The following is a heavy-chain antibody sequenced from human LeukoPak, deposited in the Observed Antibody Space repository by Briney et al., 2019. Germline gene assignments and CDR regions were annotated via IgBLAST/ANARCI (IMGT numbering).Heavy chain of an antibody. CDR3: AKRPHIVVVPAAPLDY. J-gene: IGHJ4*02. D-gene: IGHD2-2*01. V-gene: IGHV3-23*01. Sequence: GGSLRLSCAASGFTFSSYAMSWVRQAPGKGLEWVSAISGSGGSTYYADSVKGRFTISRDNSKNTLYLQMNSLRAEDTAVYYGAKRPHIVVVPAAPLDYWGQGTLVTVSS. CDR1: GFTFSSYA. CDR2: ISGSGGST.